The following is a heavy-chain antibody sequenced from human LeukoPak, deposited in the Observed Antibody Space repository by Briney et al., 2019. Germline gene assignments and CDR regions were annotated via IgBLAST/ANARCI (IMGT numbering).Heavy chain of an antibody. J-gene: IGHJ3*02. CDR2: ISSSSSTI. CDR3: ATNYHGSGSWFWAFDI. CDR1: GFTFSSYA. Sequence: GGSLRLSCAASGFTFSSYAMHWVRQAPGKGLEWVSYISSSSSTIYYADSVKGRLTISRDNAKNSLYLQMNSLRAEDTAVYYCATNYHGSGSWFWAFDIWGQGTMVTVSP. V-gene: IGHV3-48*04. D-gene: IGHD3-10*01.